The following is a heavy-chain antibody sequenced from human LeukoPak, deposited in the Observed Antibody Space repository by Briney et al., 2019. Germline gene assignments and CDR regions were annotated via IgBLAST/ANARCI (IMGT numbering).Heavy chain of an antibody. Sequence: SGTLSLTCTLSGGTVTSSTYFWGWIRQPPGKGLEWIGSISYSGATYYNPSLKSRISMSVHTSKNQFSLKLSSVTAADTAVYYCARDGFYYHYYMDVWGEGTTVTVPS. CDR2: ISYSGAT. CDR1: GGTVTSSTYF. J-gene: IGHJ6*03. CDR3: ARDGFYYHYYMDV. V-gene: IGHV4-39*07. D-gene: IGHD1-14*01.